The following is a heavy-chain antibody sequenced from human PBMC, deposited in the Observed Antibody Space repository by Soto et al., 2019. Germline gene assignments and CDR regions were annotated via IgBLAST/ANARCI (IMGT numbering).Heavy chain of an antibody. CDR2: ISGSGDSA. CDR1: GFIFRDYS. CDR3: GKERRGSGWSVCNF. V-gene: IGHV3-23*01. Sequence: PGGSLRLSCAASGFIFRDYSMNLVRQAPGKGLEWVSDISGSGDSARYADSVKGRFTISRDNSRNTLYLQINSLRVDDTAVYYCGKERRGSGWSVCNFWGQGTLVTVSS. D-gene: IGHD6-19*01. J-gene: IGHJ4*02.